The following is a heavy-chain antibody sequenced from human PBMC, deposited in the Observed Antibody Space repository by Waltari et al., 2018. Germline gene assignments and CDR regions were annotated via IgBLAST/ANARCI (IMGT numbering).Heavy chain of an antibody. J-gene: IGHJ6*03. Sequence: EVQLVETGGGLIQPGGSLRLSCAASGFTVSSNYMSWVRQAPGKGLEWVSVIYSGGSTYYADSVKGRFTISRDNSKNTLYLQMNSLRAEDTAVYYCARDQYRADIVATGAFYYYMDVWGKGTTVTVSS. CDR3: ARDQYRADIVATGAFYYYMDV. V-gene: IGHV3-53*02. CDR2: IYSGGST. CDR1: GFTVSSNY. D-gene: IGHD5-12*01.